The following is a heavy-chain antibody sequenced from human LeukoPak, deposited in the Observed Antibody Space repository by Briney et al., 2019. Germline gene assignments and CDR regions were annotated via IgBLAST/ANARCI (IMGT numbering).Heavy chain of an antibody. J-gene: IGHJ4*02. Sequence: TSETLSLTCTVSGGSISSGDYYWRWIRQPPGKGLEWIGYIYYSGSTYYNPSLKSRVTISVDTSKNQFSLKLSSVTAADTAVYYCARSFGVVLDYWGQGTLVTVSS. D-gene: IGHD3-3*01. CDR2: IYYSGST. CDR3: ARSFGVVLDY. CDR1: GGSISSGDYY. V-gene: IGHV4-30-4*08.